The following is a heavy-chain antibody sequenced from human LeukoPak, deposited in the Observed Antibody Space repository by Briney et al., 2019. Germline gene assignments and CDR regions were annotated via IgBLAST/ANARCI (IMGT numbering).Heavy chain of an antibody. V-gene: IGHV3-23*01. D-gene: IGHD5-18*01. CDR2: ISGSGGST. CDR3: AKVMGIQGGYFDY. Sequence: GGSLRLSCAAPGFTFSSYAMSWVRQAPGKGLEWVSAISGSGGSTYYADSVKGRFTISRDNSKNTLYLQMNSLRAEDTAVYYCAKVMGIQGGYFDYWGQGTLVTVSS. J-gene: IGHJ4*02. CDR1: GFTFSSYA.